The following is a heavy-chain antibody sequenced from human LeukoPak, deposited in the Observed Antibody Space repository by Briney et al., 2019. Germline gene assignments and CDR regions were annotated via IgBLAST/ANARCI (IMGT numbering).Heavy chain of an antibody. CDR1: GGSISSGGYS. CDR2: IYYSGST. CDR3: AGSATMVRGVREFGY. D-gene: IGHD3-10*01. Sequence: RPSETLSLTCAVSGGSISSGGYSWSWIRQPPGKGLEWIGYIYYSGSTYYNPSRKSRVTISVDTSKNQFSLKLSSVTAADTAVYYCAGSATMVRGVREFGYWGQGTLVTVSS. V-gene: IGHV4-30-4*07. J-gene: IGHJ4*02.